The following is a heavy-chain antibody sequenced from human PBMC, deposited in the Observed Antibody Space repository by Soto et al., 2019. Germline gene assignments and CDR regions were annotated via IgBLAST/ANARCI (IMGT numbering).Heavy chain of an antibody. Sequence: ASVKVSCKASGGTFSSYAISWVRQAPGQGLEWMGGIIPIFGTANYAQKFQGRVTITADESTSTAYMELSSLRSEDTAVYYCARESSSIATYVRGGFDYWGQGTLVTVPS. CDR1: GGTFSSYA. CDR2: IIPIFGTA. J-gene: IGHJ4*02. CDR3: ARESSSIATYVRGGFDY. V-gene: IGHV1-69*13. D-gene: IGHD3-10*02.